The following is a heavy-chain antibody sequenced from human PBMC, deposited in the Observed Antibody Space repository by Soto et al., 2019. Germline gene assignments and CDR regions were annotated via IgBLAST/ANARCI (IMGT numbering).Heavy chain of an antibody. J-gene: IGHJ5*02. CDR2: ISSSSSYI. V-gene: IGHV3-21*01. CDR3: ARVKKQLDGNCWFDH. CDR1: GFTFSSYS. Sequence: GGSLRLSCAASGFTFSSYSMNWVRQAPGKGLEWVSSISSSSSYIYYADSVKGRFTISRDNAKNSLYLQMNSLRAEDTAVYYCARVKKQLDGNCWFDHWGQGTLVTVSS. D-gene: IGHD6-13*01.